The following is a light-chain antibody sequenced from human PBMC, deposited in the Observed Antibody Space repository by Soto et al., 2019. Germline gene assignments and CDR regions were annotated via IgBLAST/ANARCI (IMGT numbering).Light chain of an antibody. CDR2: GNR. Sequence: QSVLTQPPSVSGAPGQRVTISCTGSSSNIGAGFDVHWYQQLPGTAPKLLIYGNRKRPSGVPDRFSGSKSDTSASLAINGLQAEDEAHYYCQSYDSSLSGSWVFGGGTKLTVL. V-gene: IGLV1-40*01. CDR1: SSNIGAGFD. CDR3: QSYDSSLSGSWV. J-gene: IGLJ3*02.